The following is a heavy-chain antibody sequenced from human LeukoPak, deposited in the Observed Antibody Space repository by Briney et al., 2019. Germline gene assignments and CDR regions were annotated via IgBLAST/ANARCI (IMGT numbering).Heavy chain of an antibody. CDR3: ARGGNAFDI. CDR2: IYYSGST. V-gene: IGHV4-31*03. J-gene: IGHJ3*02. D-gene: IGHD1-26*01. CDR1: GGSISSGGYY. Sequence: SETLSLTCTVSGGSISSGGYYWSWNRQHPGQGLVWIGYIYYSGSTYYNPSLKSRVTISVDTSKNQFSLKLSSVTAADTAVYYCARGGNAFDIWGQGTMVTVSS.